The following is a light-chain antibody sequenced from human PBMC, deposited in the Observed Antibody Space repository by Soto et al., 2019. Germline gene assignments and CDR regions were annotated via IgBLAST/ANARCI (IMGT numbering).Light chain of an antibody. CDR3: CSSAPESTYV. J-gene: IGLJ1*01. V-gene: IGLV2-23*01. CDR1: NSDVGAYNS. Sequence: QSALAQPASVSGSPGQSITISCTGTNSDVGAYNSVSWYQQHPHKAPQVIIYKGTQRPSGVSNRFSGSTSGNAASLTISGLQADDEADYFCCSSAPESTYVFGNGTKVNVL. CDR2: KGT.